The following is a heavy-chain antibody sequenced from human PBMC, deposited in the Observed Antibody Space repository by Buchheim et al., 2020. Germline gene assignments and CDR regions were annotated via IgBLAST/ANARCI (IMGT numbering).Heavy chain of an antibody. CDR2: IKPRGGST. CDR1: GYTFTSYY. J-gene: IGHJ6*02. CDR3: ARMSAATDYYYGMDV. Sequence: QVQLVQSGAEVKKPGPSVKVSCKASGYTFTSYYMHWVRQAPGKGLEWMGMIKPRGGSTTYAQKLQGQVTITRETSTRTVYMELSSLRSEDTAVYYCARMSAATDYYYGMDVWGQGTT. D-gene: IGHD2-15*01. V-gene: IGHV1-46*01.